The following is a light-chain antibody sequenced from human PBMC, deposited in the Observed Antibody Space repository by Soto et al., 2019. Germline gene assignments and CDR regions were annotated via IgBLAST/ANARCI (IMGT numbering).Light chain of an antibody. CDR1: QAIGVY. Sequence: DIQVTQSPSSLAASLGDRVTITCRANQAIGVYLAWFQQQPGKVPTLQIYAASALQLGVPSRFSGSGSGTDFTLTIISLQPEDIGTYYCQKYNSAPLTFGGGTNLEL. CDR3: QKYNSAPLT. J-gene: IGKJ4*01. CDR2: AAS. V-gene: IGKV1-27*01.